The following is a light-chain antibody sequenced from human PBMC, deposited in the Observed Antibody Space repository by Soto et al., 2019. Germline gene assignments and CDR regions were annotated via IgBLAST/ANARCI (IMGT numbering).Light chain of an antibody. CDR2: DTS. V-gene: IGLV7-46*01. J-gene: IGLJ2*01. CDR3: LLSYSGARHVV. CDR1: TGAVTSGHY. Sequence: QAVVTREPSLTVSPGGTVTLTCGSSTGAVTSGHYPYWFQQKPGQAPRTLIYDTSNKHSWTPARFSGSLLGGKAALTLSGAQPEDEAEYHCLLSYSGARHVVFGGGTKVTVL.